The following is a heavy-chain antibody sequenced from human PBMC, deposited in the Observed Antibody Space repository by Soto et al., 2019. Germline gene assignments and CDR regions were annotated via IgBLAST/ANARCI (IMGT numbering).Heavy chain of an antibody. V-gene: IGHV3-66*01. Sequence: PGXSLRLSCAASGFTVSTKYMSWVRQAPGXXXXXXSXLXXXGSXXSQXPXXXXLKXXXXXXXNNVNIQMNRLRAEDTAVYYCARDPWAADYWGQGTLVTVYS. CDR1: GFTVSTKY. J-gene: IGHJ4*02. CDR2: LXXXGSX. D-gene: IGHD6-25*01. CDR3: ARDPWAADY.